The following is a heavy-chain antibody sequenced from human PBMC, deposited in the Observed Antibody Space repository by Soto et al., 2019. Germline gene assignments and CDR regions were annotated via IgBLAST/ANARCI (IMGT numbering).Heavy chain of an antibody. J-gene: IGHJ6*02. CDR3: AKDMGSSWYDYYYYGMDV. CDR1: GFTFSSYG. Sequence: QVQLVESGGGVVQPGRSLRLSCAASGFTFSSYGMHWVRQAPGKGLEWVAVISYDGSNKYYADSVKGRFTISRDNSKNTLYLHMNSLRAEDTAVYYCAKDMGSSWYDYYYYGMDVWGQVTTVTVSS. CDR2: ISYDGSNK. D-gene: IGHD6-13*01. V-gene: IGHV3-30*18.